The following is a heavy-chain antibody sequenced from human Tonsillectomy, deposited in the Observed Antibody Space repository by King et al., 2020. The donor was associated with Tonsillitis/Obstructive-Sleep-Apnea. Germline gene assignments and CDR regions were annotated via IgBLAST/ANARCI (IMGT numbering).Heavy chain of an antibody. D-gene: IGHD4-17*01. CDR1: GFTFSTYA. CDR3: AKEGYGDSYFEN. J-gene: IGHJ4*02. Sequence: VQLVESGGGLVQPGGSLRLSCAASGFTFSTYAMSWVRQAPGKGLEWVSVINGGGGNTYDADSVKGRFTISRDNSKNTLYLQMNSLRAEDTGVYYCAKEGYGDSYFENWGRGTLVTVSS. CDR2: INGGGGNT. V-gene: IGHV3-23*04.